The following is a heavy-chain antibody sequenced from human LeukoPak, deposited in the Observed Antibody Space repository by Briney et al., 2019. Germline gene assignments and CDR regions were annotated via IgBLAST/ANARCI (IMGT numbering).Heavy chain of an antibody. Sequence: SETLSLTCSVSGVSINTYYWSWIRQPPGKGLEWIGYIHYSGGIKYNPSLKSRVTMSVDTSTNQFSLKLSSVTAADTAVYYCARSITSSWYGDFQHWGQGTLVTVSS. D-gene: IGHD6-13*01. CDR3: ARSITSSWYGDFQH. V-gene: IGHV4-59*01. CDR1: GVSINTYY. J-gene: IGHJ1*01. CDR2: IHYSGGI.